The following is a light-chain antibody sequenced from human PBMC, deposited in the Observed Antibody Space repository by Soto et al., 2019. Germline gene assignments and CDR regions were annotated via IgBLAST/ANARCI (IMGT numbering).Light chain of an antibody. CDR1: SSDVGDYNS. CDR3: SSYTSSSTPFV. V-gene: IGLV2-14*01. CDR2: EVS. J-gene: IGLJ1*01. Sequence: QSVLTQPASVSGSPGQSITISCTGASSDVGDYNSVSWYQQHPGKAPKLMIYEVSNRPSGVSNRFSGSKSYNTASLTISGLQAEDEADYYCSSYTSSSTPFVFGTGTKVTVL.